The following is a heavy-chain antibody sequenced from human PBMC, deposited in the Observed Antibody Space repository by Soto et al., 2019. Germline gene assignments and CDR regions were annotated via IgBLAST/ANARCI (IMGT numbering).Heavy chain of an antibody. CDR2: INHSGST. V-gene: IGHV4-34*01. CDR3: ARGRSTTMVRGVAFYGMDV. D-gene: IGHD3-10*01. J-gene: IGHJ6*02. CDR1: GGSFSGYY. Sequence: QVQLQQWGAGLLKPSETLSLTCAVYGGSFSGYYWSWIRQPPGKGLEWIGEINHSGSTNYNPSLKRRVTISVDTSKNQFSLKLSSVTAADTAVYYCARGRSTTMVRGVAFYGMDVWGQGTTVTVSS.